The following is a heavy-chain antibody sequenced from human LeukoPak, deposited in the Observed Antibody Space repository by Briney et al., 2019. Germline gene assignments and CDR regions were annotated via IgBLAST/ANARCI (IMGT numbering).Heavy chain of an antibody. CDR3: ARDPNGDYIGAFDM. V-gene: IGHV3-23*01. Sequence: GGSLRLSCTASGFTFSAYAMMWVRQAAGKGPEWVSAIRGGGGSAFYADSVKGRFTISRDNSKYTLFLQMNSLRAEDTAVYYCARDPNGDYIGAFDMWGPGTMVTVSS. J-gene: IGHJ3*02. D-gene: IGHD4-17*01. CDR2: IRGGGGSA. CDR1: GFTFSAYA.